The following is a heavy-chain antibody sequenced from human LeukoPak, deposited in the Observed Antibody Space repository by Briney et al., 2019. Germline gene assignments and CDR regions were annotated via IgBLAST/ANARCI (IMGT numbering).Heavy chain of an antibody. CDR1: GGSISSSNW. D-gene: IGHD2-2*01. J-gene: IGHJ4*02. CDR2: IYHSGST. Sequence: SETLSLTCAVSGGSISSSNWWSWVRQPPGKGLEWIGEIYHSGSTNYNPSLKSRDTISVDTPKNQFSLKLSSVTAADTAVYYCARGLGPPSVVVPAAMVYWGQGTLVTVSS. V-gene: IGHV4-4*02. CDR3: ARGLGPPSVVVPAAMVY.